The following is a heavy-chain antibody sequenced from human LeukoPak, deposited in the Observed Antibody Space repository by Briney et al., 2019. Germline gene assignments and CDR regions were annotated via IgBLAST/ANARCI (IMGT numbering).Heavy chain of an antibody. V-gene: IGHV3-30*03. J-gene: IGHJ3*02. CDR2: ISYDGSNK. D-gene: IGHD6-13*01. CDR3: RLSAAAGTGNDAFDI. Sequence: GGSLRLSCAASGFTFSSYGMNWVRQSPGKGLGWVAVISYDGSNKYYADSVKGRFTISRDNSKNTLYLQMNSLRAEDTAVYYCRLSAAAGTGNDAFDIWGQGTMVTVSS. CDR1: GFTFSSYG.